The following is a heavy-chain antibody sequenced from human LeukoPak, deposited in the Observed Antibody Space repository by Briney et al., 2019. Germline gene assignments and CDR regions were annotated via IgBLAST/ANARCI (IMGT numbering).Heavy chain of an antibody. V-gene: IGHV3-74*01. CDR3: AREYGFGSGSYYP. D-gene: IGHD3-10*01. CDR2: IKSDGSST. CDR1: GFTFSTYW. Sequence: PGGSLRLSCAASGFTFSTYWMHRVRQAPGKGLVWVSRIKSDGSSTSYADSAKGRFIISRDNAKNTLYLQMSSLRAEDTAVYYCAREYGFGSGSYYPWGQGTLVIVSS. J-gene: IGHJ5*02.